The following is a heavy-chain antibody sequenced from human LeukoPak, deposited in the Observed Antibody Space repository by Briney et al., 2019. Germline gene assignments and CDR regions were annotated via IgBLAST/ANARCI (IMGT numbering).Heavy chain of an antibody. D-gene: IGHD6-6*01. CDR1: GGSISSGDYY. V-gene: IGHV4-30-4*01. Sequence: SETLSLTCTVSGGSISSGDYYWSWIRQPPGKGLEWIGYIYHSGSTYYNPSLKSRVTISVDTSKNQFSLKLSSVTAADTAVYYCARFPGFRHGMDVWGQWTTVTVSS. CDR2: IYHSGST. CDR3: ARFPGFRHGMDV. J-gene: IGHJ6*02.